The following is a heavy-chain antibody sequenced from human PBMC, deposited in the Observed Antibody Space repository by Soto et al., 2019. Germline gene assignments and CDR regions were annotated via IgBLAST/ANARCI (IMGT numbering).Heavy chain of an antibody. J-gene: IGHJ5*02. D-gene: IGHD2-21*02. CDR1: GGSVSSGSYY. CDR3: ARAYIVVVTANHAGINWFDP. V-gene: IGHV4-61*01. Sequence: QVQLQESGPGLVKPSETLSLTCTVSGGSVSSGSYYWSWIRQPPGKGLEWIGYIYYSGSTNYNPSLKSRVTISVDTSKNQFSLKLSSVTAADTAVYYCARAYIVVVTANHAGINWFDPWGQGTLVTVSS. CDR2: IYYSGST.